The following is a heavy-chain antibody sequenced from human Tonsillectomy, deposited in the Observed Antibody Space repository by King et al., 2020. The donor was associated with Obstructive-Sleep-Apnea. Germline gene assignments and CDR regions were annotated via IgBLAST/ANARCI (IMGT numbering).Heavy chain of an antibody. Sequence: VQLVESGGGVGQPGRSLRLSCAASGFTFSSFAMHWVRQAPGKGLECVAVISSDGSNKYYADSGKGRFTISRDNSKNTLFLQMNSLRAEDTAVFYCASLSMTTITTAFDYWGQGALVTVSS. CDR2: ISSDGSNK. D-gene: IGHD4-11*01. CDR3: ASLSMTTITTAFDY. V-gene: IGHV3-30*04. CDR1: GFTFSSFA. J-gene: IGHJ4*02.